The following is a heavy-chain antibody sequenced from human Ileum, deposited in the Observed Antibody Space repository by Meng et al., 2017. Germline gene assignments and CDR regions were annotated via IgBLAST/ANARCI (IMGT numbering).Heavy chain of an antibody. D-gene: IGHD3-10*01. CDR1: GFSLSTSGVG. CDR2: IYWDDDK. Sequence: SGPTLVKPTQTLTLTCTFSGFSLSTSGVGVGWIRQPPGKALEWLALIYWDDDKRYSPSLKSRLTITKDTSKNQVVLTMTNMDPVDTATYYCAHMGGMILWFGELCGWFDPWGQGTLVTVSS. J-gene: IGHJ5*02. V-gene: IGHV2-5*02. CDR3: AHMGGMILWFGELCGWFDP.